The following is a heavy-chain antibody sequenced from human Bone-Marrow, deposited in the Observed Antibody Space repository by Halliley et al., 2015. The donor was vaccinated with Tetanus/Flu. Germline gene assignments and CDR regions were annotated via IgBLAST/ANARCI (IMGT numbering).Heavy chain of an antibody. Sequence: SGGDTYYSDPLEGRFSISRDNSKNPLYLQMNSLRDEDTAVYYCARDPCGGDCFRGAPDWYFDLWGRGTLVTVSS. V-gene: IGHV3-53*01. D-gene: IGHD2-21*02. CDR2: SGGDT. CDR3: ARDPCGGDCFRGAPDWYFDL. J-gene: IGHJ2*01.